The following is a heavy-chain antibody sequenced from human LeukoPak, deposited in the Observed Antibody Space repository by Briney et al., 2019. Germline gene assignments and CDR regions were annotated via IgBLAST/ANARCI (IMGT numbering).Heavy chain of an antibody. V-gene: IGHV4-59*01. J-gene: IGHJ4*02. D-gene: IGHD5-18*01. CDR2: IYYSGST. Sequence: SETLSLTCTVSVGSISSDYWSWSRQPPGKGLEWIGYIYYSGSTNYNPSLKSRVTISVDTSKNQFSLKLSSVTAADTAVYYCASVRGYSYYFDYCGQGTLVTVSS. CDR1: VGSISSDY. CDR3: ASVRGYSYYFDY.